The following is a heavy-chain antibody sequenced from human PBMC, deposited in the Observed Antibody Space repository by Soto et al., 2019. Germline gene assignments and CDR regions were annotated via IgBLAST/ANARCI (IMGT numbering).Heavy chain of an antibody. V-gene: IGHV3-20*04. CDR3: ARDFYYDSSGYFGLDY. D-gene: IGHD3-22*01. J-gene: IGHJ4*02. CDR2: INWNGGST. Sequence: GGSLRLSCSASGFTFDDYGMSWVRQAPGKGLEWISGINWNGGSTGYADSVKGRFTISRDNAKNSLYLQMNSLRAEDTALYYCARDFYYDSSGYFGLDYWGQGTLVTVSS. CDR1: GFTFDDYG.